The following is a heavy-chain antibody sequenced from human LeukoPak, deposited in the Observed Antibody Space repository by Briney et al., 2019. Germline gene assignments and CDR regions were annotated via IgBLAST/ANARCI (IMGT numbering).Heavy chain of an antibody. CDR1: GGSISSGDYY. V-gene: IGHV4-30-4*01. CDR3: ATARGDLWFGEFTPYWYFDL. CDR2: IYYSGST. Sequence: SQTLSLTCTVSGGSISSGDYYWSWIRQPPGKGLEWIGYIYYSGSTYYNPSLKSRVTISVDTSKNQFSLKLSSVTAADTAVYYCATARGDLWFGEFTPYWYFDLWGRGTLVTVSS. J-gene: IGHJ2*01. D-gene: IGHD3-10*01.